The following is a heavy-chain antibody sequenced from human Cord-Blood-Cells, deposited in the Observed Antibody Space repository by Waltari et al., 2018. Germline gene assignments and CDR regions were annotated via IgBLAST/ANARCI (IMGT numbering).Heavy chain of an antibody. J-gene: IGHJ4*02. Sequence: QVQLQQWGAGLLKPSETLSLTCAVYGGSLSGYYWSWIRQPPGKGLEWIGEINHSGSTNYNPSLKSRVTISVDTSKNQFSLKLSSVTAADTAVYYCARGQWLRWQYYFDYWGQGTLVTVSS. D-gene: IGHD6-19*01. V-gene: IGHV4-34*01. CDR3: ARGQWLRWQYYFDY. CDR2: INHSGST. CDR1: GGSLSGYY.